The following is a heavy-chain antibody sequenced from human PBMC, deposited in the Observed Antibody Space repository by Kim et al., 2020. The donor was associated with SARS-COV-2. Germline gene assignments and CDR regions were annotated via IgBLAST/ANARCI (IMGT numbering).Heavy chain of an antibody. CDR2: IRISGST. CDR1: GFTFSNYA. D-gene: IGHD3-10*01. V-gene: IGHV3-23*01. J-gene: IGHJ2*01. Sequence: GGSLRLSCAASGFTFSNYAMAWVRQAPGKGLGWVSSIRISGSTIYADSVKGRLTISRDNSKNTLYLQIDSLRAEDTALYYCAKDLDIRGTWYFDLWGRGTLVTVSS. CDR3: AKDLDIRGTWYFDL.